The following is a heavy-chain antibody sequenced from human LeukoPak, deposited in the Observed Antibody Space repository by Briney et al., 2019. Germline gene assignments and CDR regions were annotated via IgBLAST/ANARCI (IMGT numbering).Heavy chain of an antibody. Sequence: GGSLRLSCAASGFTFSSYWMSWVRQAPGKGLEWVSTISGSGDYTYYADSVKGRFTISRDNSKNTLYLQMNSLRAEDTAVYYCAKVTYGSGTYGAFDSWGQGTLVTVSS. D-gene: IGHD3-10*01. CDR1: GFTFSSYW. CDR3: AKVTYGSGTYGAFDS. CDR2: ISGSGDYT. J-gene: IGHJ4*02. V-gene: IGHV3-23*01.